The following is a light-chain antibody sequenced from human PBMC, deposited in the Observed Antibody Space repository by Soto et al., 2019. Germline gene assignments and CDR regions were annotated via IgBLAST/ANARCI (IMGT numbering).Light chain of an antibody. Sequence: QSALTQPPSASGSLGQSVTISCTGTSRDVGGYNCVSWYQHHPGKVHKLLIYEVDKRPSGVPDRFSGSKSGDTASLTVSGLQAEDEADYYCTSYATGNTFPFGGGTTLTVL. CDR3: TSYATGNTFP. CDR2: EVD. J-gene: IGLJ2*01. CDR1: SRDVGGYNC. V-gene: IGLV2-8*01.